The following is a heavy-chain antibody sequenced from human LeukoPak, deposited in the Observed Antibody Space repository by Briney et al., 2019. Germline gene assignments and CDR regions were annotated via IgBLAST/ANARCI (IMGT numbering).Heavy chain of an antibody. Sequence: PSETLSLTCAVYGGSFSGYYWSWIRQPPGKGLEWIGEINHSGSTNYNPSLKSRVTISVDTSKNQFSLKLSSVTAADTAVYYCARDQVYFQHWGQGTLVTVSS. CDR3: ARDQVYFQH. CDR2: INHSGST. CDR1: GGSFSGYY. J-gene: IGHJ1*01. V-gene: IGHV4-34*01.